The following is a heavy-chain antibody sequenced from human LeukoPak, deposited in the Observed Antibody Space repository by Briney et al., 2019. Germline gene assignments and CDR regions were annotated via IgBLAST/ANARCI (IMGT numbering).Heavy chain of an antibody. V-gene: IGHV3-7*05. Sequence: GGSLRLSCAASGFTFSNYVMHWVRQAPGKGLEWVAHMRQDGSEKNYVDSVRGRFTISRDNDKNSLYLQMNNLKTEDTAVYYCTRRSYSSGYYHFDYWGQGTLVTVSS. CDR1: GFTFSNYV. D-gene: IGHD3-22*01. J-gene: IGHJ4*02. CDR2: MRQDGSEK. CDR3: TRRSYSSGYYHFDY.